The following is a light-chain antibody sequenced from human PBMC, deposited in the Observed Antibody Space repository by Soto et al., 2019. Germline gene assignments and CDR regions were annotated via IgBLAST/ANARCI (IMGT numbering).Light chain of an antibody. CDR1: SSNVGIYNY. V-gene: IGLV2-11*01. J-gene: IGLJ2*01. Sequence: QTVVTQPRSVSGSPGQSVTISCTGTSSNVGIYNYVSWYQQNPGKAPKFMIYDVTKRPSGVPDRFSGSKSGNTASLTISGLQAEDEADYYCCSYAGSSTFGVFGGGTKLTVL. CDR2: DVT. CDR3: CSYAGSSTFGV.